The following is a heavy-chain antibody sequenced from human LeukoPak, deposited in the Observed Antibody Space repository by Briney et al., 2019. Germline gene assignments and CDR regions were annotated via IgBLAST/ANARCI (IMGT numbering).Heavy chain of an antibody. J-gene: IGHJ3*02. Sequence: SETLSLTCSVSGVSISSYYWSWIRQPAGKGLEWIGRIYTSGSTNYNPSLKSRVTMSIDTSKNQFSLKLSSVTAADTAVYYCARGKWELPSGGAFDSWGQGTMVTVSS. V-gene: IGHV4-4*07. CDR3: ARGKWELPSGGAFDS. D-gene: IGHD1-26*01. CDR2: IYTSGST. CDR1: GVSISSYY.